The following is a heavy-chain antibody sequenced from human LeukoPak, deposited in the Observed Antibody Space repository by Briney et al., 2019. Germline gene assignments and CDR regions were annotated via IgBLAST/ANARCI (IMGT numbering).Heavy chain of an antibody. CDR2: ISSSGSTI. V-gene: IGHV3-11*01. CDR3: ARDLLWFGAYYYYYYGMDV. Sequence: GGSLRLSCAASGFTFSDYYMSWIRQAPGKGLEWVSYISSSGSTIYYADSVKGRFTISRDNAKNSLYLQMNSLRAEDTAVYYCARDLLWFGAYYYYYYGMDVWGQGTTVTVSS. CDR1: GFTFSDYY. D-gene: IGHD3-10*01. J-gene: IGHJ6*02.